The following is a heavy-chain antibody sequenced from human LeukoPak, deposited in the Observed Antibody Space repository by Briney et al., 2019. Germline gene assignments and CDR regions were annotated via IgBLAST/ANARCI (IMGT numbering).Heavy chain of an antibody. CDR2: IIPIFGTA. CDR3: ARSGTGDERIGVDH. Sequence: ASVKVSCKASGGTFSSYAISWVRQAPGQGLEWVGGIIPIFGTANYAQKFQGRVTITADESTSTAYMELSSLRSEDTPVYYCARSGTGDERIGVDHWGQGTLVTVSS. D-gene: IGHD1-14*01. J-gene: IGHJ4*02. CDR1: GGTFSSYA. V-gene: IGHV1-69*13.